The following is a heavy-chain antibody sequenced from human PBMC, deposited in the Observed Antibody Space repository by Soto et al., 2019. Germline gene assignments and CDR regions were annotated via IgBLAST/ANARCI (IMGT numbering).Heavy chain of an antibody. J-gene: IGHJ6*03. V-gene: IGHV3-48*01. Sequence: GGSLRLSCAASGFTFSSYSMNWVRQAPGKGLEWVSYISSSSSTIYYADSVKGRFTISRDNAKNSLYLQMNSLRAEDTAVYYCARSCSGGSCSGGEYYYYYMDVWGKGTTVTVSS. CDR3: ARSCSGGSCSGGEYYYYYMDV. CDR2: ISSSSSTI. D-gene: IGHD2-15*01. CDR1: GFTFSSYS.